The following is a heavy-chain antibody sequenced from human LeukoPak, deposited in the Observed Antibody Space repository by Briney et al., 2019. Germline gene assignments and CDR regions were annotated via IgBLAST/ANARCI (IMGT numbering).Heavy chain of an antibody. CDR2: IYYSGST. CDR1: GFIFSSSW. V-gene: IGHV4-39*07. J-gene: IGHJ4*02. CDR3: AREGPKRVFDY. Sequence: GSLRLSCAASGFIFSSSWMSWVRQAPGKGLEWIGSIYYSGSTYYNPSLKSRVTISVDTSKNQFSLKLSSVTAADTAVYYCAREGPKRVFDYWGQGTLVTVSS.